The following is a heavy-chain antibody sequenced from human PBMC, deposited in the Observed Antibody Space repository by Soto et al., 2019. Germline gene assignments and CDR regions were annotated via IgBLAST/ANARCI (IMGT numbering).Heavy chain of an antibody. Sequence: GGSLRLSCAASGFTFSSYGMHWVRQAPGKGLEWVAVISYDGSNKYYADSVKGRFTISRDNSKNTLYLQMNSLRAEDTAVYYCAKSRLEQGEYGMDVWGQGTTVTVSS. D-gene: IGHD1-1*01. CDR3: AKSRLEQGEYGMDV. CDR1: GFTFSSYG. J-gene: IGHJ6*02. CDR2: ISYDGSNK. V-gene: IGHV3-30*18.